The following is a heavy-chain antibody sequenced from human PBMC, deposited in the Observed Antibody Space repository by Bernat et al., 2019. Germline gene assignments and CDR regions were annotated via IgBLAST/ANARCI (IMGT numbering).Heavy chain of an antibody. V-gene: IGHV3-74*01. CDR1: GFTFSSYW. CDR2: INSDGSST. D-gene: IGHD4-17*01. J-gene: IGHJ4*02. CDR3: ARGGTNYGDYFRY. Sequence: EVQLVESGGGLVQPGGSLRLSCAASGFTFSSYWMHWVRQAPGKGLVLVSRINSDGSSTSYADSVKGRFTISRDNAKNTLYLQMNSLRAEDTAVYYCARGGTNYGDYFRYWGQGTLVTVSS.